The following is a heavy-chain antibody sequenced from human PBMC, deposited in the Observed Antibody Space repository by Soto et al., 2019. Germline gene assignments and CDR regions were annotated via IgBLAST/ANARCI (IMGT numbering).Heavy chain of an antibody. Sequence: PSETLSLTCTVSGGSVSSGSYYWSWIRQPPGKGLEWIGYFYYSGSTNYNPSLKSRVTISVDTSKNQFSLKLSSVTAADTAVYYCARDHSGYCSSTSCYTGGYYYYGMDVWGQGTTVTVSS. CDR3: ARDHSGYCSSTSCYTGGYYYYGMDV. CDR2: FYYSGST. CDR1: GGSVSSGSYY. D-gene: IGHD2-2*02. J-gene: IGHJ6*02. V-gene: IGHV4-61*01.